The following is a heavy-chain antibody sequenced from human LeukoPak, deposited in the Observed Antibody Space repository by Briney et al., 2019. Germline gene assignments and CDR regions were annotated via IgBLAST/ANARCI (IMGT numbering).Heavy chain of an antibody. D-gene: IGHD5-12*01. J-gene: IGHJ4*02. CDR1: GFTFSSYA. Sequence: PGGSLRLSCSASGFTFSSYAMHWVRQAPGKGLVWVSRVNPDGSTTNYADSVKGRFTISRDNAKNTLDLQMNSLRVEDTAVYYCARGGDDIGDYWGQGTLVTVSS. CDR2: VNPDGSTT. V-gene: IGHV3-74*01. CDR3: ARGGDDIGDY.